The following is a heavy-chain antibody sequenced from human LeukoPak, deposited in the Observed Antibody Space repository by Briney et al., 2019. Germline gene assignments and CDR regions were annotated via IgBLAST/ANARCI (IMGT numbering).Heavy chain of an antibody. V-gene: IGHV1-18*01. CDR1: GYTFTSYG. CDR3: ARTRYCSSTSCLSTPNWFDP. J-gene: IGHJ5*02. D-gene: IGHD2-2*01. CDR2: ISAYNGNT. Sequence: ASVKVSCKASGYTFTSYGISWVRQAPGQGLEWMGWISAYNGNTNYAQKPQGRVTMTTDTSTSTAYMELRSLRSDDTAVYYCARTRYCSSTSCLSTPNWFDPWGQGTLVTVSS.